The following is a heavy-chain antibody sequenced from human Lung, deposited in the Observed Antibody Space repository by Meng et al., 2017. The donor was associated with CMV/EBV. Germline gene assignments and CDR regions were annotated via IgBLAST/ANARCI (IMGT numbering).Heavy chain of an antibody. CDR1: GYSFITDD. J-gene: IGHJ6*02. Sequence: SVXVSCKASGYSFITDDINWVRQAAGQGPEWMGWMNPNSGNTGYAQKFQGRVTMTRNVFTRTAYMELTSLRSEDPAVYYCASSLVHTAMDVWGQGTAVTV. CDR3: ASSLVHTAMDV. V-gene: IGHV1-8*01. CDR2: MNPNSGNT. D-gene: IGHD3-16*01.